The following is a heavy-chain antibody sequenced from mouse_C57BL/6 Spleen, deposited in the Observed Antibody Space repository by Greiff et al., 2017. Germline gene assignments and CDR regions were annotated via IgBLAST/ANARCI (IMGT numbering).Heavy chain of an antibody. Sequence: QVQLQQPGTELVKPGASVKLSCKASGYTFTSYWMHWVKQRPGQGLEWIGNINPSNGGTNYNEKFKSKATLTVDKSSNTAYMQLSSLTSEDSAVYYCARPHYGNYAFAYWGQGTLVTVSA. D-gene: IGHD2-1*01. CDR1: GYTFTSYW. J-gene: IGHJ3*01. CDR2: INPSNGGT. V-gene: IGHV1-53*01. CDR3: ARPHYGNYAFAY.